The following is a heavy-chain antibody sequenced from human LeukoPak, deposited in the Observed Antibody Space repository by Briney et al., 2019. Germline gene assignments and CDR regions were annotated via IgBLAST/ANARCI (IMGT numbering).Heavy chain of an antibody. CDR3: ARGGYCSSTSCFFYYYYYYMDV. J-gene: IGHJ6*03. D-gene: IGHD2-2*01. CDR1: GGSFSDYY. Sequence: SETLSLTCAVYGGSFSDYYWSWIRQPPGKGLEWIGEINHSGSTNYNPSLKSRVTISVDTSKNQFSLKLSSVTAADTAVYYCARGGYCSSTSCFFYYYYYYMDVWGKGTTVTVSS. V-gene: IGHV4-34*01. CDR2: INHSGST.